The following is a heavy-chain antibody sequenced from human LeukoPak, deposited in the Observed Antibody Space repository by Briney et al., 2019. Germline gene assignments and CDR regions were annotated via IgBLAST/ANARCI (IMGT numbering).Heavy chain of an antibody. CDR3: ATQPCSGGRCFLLH. Sequence: GGSLRLSCAASGFTFSSYAMSWVRQAPGKGLDWVAVTSFDGRDQFYADSVKGRFTISRDNSKSILYLQLSSPRVEDTAMYYCATQPCSGGRCFLLHWGQGTLVTVSS. D-gene: IGHD2-15*01. CDR1: GFTFSSYA. CDR2: TSFDGRDQ. J-gene: IGHJ4*02. V-gene: IGHV3-30*03.